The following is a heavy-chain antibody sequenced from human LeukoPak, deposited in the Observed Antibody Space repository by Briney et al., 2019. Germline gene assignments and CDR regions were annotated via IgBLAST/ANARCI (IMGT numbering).Heavy chain of an antibody. D-gene: IGHD3-10*01. CDR3: ARGQIRGVMYYGSYYFDY. CDR1: GGSISSYY. J-gene: IGHJ4*02. CDR2: IYYSGST. Sequence: ASETLSLTCTVSGGSISSYYWSWIRQPPGKGLEWIGYIYYSGSTNYNPSLKSRVTISVDTSKNQFSLKLSSVTAADTAVYYCARGQIRGVMYYGSYYFDYWGQGTLVTVSS. V-gene: IGHV4-59*08.